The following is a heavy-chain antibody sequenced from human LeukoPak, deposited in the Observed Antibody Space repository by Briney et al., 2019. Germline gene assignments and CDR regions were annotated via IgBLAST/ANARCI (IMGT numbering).Heavy chain of an antibody. Sequence: GGSLRLSCAASGFTLSSYWIHWVRQAPGEGLVWVSRINPDGSRTDYADSVKGRFTISRDDTKNTVDLQMNSLRAEDTAVYYCARDFEAPSNCWGQGTLVAVSS. V-gene: IGHV3-74*01. CDR3: ARDFEAPSNC. CDR2: INPDGSRT. CDR1: GFTLSSYW. D-gene: IGHD3-9*01. J-gene: IGHJ4*02.